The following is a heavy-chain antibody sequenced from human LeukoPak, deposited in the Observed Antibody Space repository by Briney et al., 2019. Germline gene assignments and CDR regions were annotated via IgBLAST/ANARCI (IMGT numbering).Heavy chain of an antibody. CDR2: IYYSGST. CDR1: GGSISSSSSY. CDR3: ARGLKRIAAAGQSRTNHYYYYGMDV. V-gene: IGHV4-39*01. J-gene: IGHJ6*02. Sequence: PPETLSLTCTVSGGSISSSSSYWGWIRQPPGKGLEWIGSIYYSGSTYYNPSLKSRVTISVDTSKNQFSLKLSSVTAADTAVYYCARGLKRIAAAGQSRTNHYYYYGMDVWGQGTTVTVSS. D-gene: IGHD6-13*01.